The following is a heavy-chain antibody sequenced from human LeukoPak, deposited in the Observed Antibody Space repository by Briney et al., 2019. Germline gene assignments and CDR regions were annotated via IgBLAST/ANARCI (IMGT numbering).Heavy chain of an antibody. D-gene: IGHD1-26*01. V-gene: IGHV3-23*01. CDR1: GFTFSSYA. CDR3: AKVAVGAINFDY. J-gene: IGHJ4*02. CDR2: ISGSDGST. Sequence: GGSLRLSCAASGFTFSSYAMSWVRQAPGKGLEWVSVISGSDGSTYYADSVKGRFTISRDNSKNTLFLQMNSLRAEDTAVYYCAKVAVGAINFDYWGQGTLVTVSS.